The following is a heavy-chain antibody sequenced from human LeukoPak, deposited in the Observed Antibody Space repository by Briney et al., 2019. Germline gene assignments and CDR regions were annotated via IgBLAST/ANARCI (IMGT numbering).Heavy chain of an antibody. V-gene: IGHV3-23*01. J-gene: IGHJ4*02. CDR2: ISGSGGST. CDR1: EFTFSSYA. CDR3: AKGDCSSTSCYTEGGGY. Sequence: GGSLRLSCAASEFTFSSYAMSWVRQAPGKGLEWVSAISGSGGSTYYADSVKGRFTISRDNSKNTLYLQMNSLRAEDTAVYYCAKGDCSSTSCYTEGGGYWGQGTLVTVSS. D-gene: IGHD2-2*02.